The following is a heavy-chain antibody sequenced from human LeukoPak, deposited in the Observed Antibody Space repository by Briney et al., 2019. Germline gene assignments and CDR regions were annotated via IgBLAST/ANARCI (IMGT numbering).Heavy chain of an antibody. V-gene: IGHV3-30*02. CDR3: AKGGVGSGSLNYYYYYMDV. CDR1: GFTFSSYG. J-gene: IGHJ6*03. Sequence: PGGSLRLSCAASGFTFSSYGMHWVRQAPGKGLEWVAFIRYDGSNKYYADSVKGRFTISRDNSKNTLYLQMNSLRAEDTAVYYCAKGGVGSGSLNYYYYYMDVWGKGTTVTVSS. D-gene: IGHD3-10*01. CDR2: IRYDGSNK.